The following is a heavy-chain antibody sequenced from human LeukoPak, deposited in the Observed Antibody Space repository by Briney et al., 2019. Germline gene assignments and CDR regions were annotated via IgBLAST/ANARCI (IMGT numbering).Heavy chain of an antibody. Sequence: GGSLRLSCAASGFTFSSYSMNWVRQAPGKGLEWVSSINSSSSYIYYADSVKGRFTISRDNAKNSLYLQMNSLRAEDTAVYYCARDLVVRPVLYYYYYYGMDVWGQGTTVTVSS. CDR2: INSSSSYI. CDR1: GFTFSSYS. D-gene: IGHD2-15*01. CDR3: ARDLVVRPVLYYYYYYGMDV. V-gene: IGHV3-21*01. J-gene: IGHJ6*02.